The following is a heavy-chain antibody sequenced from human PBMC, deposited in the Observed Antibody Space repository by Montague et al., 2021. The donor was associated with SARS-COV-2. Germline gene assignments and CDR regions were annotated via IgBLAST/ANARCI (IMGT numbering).Heavy chain of an antibody. V-gene: IGHV3-30*18. J-gene: IGHJ4*02. CDR3: AKDMGLRNFFDY. Sequence: SLRLSCAASGFTFSSYDMHWVRQAPGKGLEWVAVISYDGSNKYYADSVKGRFTISRDNSKNTLHLQMNSLRAEDTAVYYCAKDMGLRNFFDYWGQGTLVTVSS. CDR2: ISYDGSNK. D-gene: IGHD3-16*01. CDR1: GFTFSSYD.